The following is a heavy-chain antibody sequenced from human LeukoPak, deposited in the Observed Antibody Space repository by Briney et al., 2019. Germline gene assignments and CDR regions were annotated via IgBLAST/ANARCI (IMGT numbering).Heavy chain of an antibody. Sequence: PSETLSLTCTVSGGSISSYYWRWIRQPPGKGLEWIGYIYYSGSTNYKPSLKSRVTMSLNTSKNQFSLKLSSVTAADTAIYYCASHSATWYFQHWGQGTPVTVSS. V-gene: IGHV4-59*01. D-gene: IGHD6-13*01. J-gene: IGHJ1*01. CDR3: ASHSATWYFQH. CDR1: GGSISSYY. CDR2: IYYSGST.